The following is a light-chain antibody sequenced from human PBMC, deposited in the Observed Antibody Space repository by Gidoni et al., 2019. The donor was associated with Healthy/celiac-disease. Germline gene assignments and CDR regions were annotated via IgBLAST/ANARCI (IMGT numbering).Light chain of an antibody. J-gene: IGKJ2*01. Sequence: DIQMTQSPSSLSASVGDRVTITCRASQSISGYLNWYQQKPGKAPKLLIDAASSLQSGVPSRFSGSGSGTDFTLTISSLQPDDFATYYCQQTYSTPRTFXQXTKLEIK. CDR3: QQTYSTPRT. CDR1: QSISGY. V-gene: IGKV1-39*01. CDR2: AAS.